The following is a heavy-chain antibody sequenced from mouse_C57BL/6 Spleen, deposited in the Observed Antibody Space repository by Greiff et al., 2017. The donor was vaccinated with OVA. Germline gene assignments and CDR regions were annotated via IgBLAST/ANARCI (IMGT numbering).Heavy chain of an antibody. D-gene: IGHD2-1*01. Sequence: QVQLQQSGPGLVQPSQSLSITCTVSGFSFTSYGVHWVRQSPGKGLEWLGVIWRGGSTDYNAAFISRLCICKDNSKSHVFFKMNSLQADDTAIYYCAREGLGLSYGTMDYWGQGTSVTVSS. CDR3: AREGLGLSYGTMDY. V-gene: IGHV2-2*01. CDR1: GFSFTSYG. CDR2: IWRGGST. J-gene: IGHJ4*01.